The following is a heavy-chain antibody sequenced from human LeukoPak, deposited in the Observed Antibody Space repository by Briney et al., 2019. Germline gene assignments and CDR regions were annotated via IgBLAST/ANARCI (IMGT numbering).Heavy chain of an antibody. Sequence: GGSLRLSCAASGFTFSSYSMNWVRQAPGKGLEWVSSISSSSSYIYYADSVKGRFTISRDNAKNSLYLQMNSLRAEDTAVYYCARGPYSYGYEVDYWGQGTLVTVSS. D-gene: IGHD5-18*01. CDR1: GFTFSSYS. J-gene: IGHJ4*02. CDR3: ARGPYSYGYEVDY. CDR2: ISSSSSYI. V-gene: IGHV3-21*01.